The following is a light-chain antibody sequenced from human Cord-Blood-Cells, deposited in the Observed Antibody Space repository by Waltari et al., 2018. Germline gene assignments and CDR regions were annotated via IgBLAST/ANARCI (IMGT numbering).Light chain of an antibody. V-gene: IGKV3-15*01. CDR2: GAS. J-gene: IGKJ2*01. CDR1: QSVSSN. Sequence: LSCRASQSVSSNLAWYQQKPGQAPRLLIYGASTRATGIPARFSGSGSGTEFTLTISSLQSEDFAVYYCQQYNNWPLYTFGQGTKLEIK. CDR3: QQYNNWPLYT.